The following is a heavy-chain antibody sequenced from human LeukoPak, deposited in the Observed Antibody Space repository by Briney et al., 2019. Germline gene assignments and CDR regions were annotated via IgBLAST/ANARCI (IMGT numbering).Heavy chain of an antibody. CDR2: INAGNGNT. CDR3: ARDKSGYCSGGSCYSANWFDP. CDR1: GYTFTSYA. D-gene: IGHD2-15*01. J-gene: IGHJ5*02. V-gene: IGHV1-3*01. Sequence: ASVKVSCKASGYTFTSYAMHWVRQAPGQRLEWMGWINAGNGNTKYSQKFQGRVTITRDTSASTAYMELSSLRSEDTAVYYCARDKSGYCSGGSCYSANWFDPWGQGTPVTVSS.